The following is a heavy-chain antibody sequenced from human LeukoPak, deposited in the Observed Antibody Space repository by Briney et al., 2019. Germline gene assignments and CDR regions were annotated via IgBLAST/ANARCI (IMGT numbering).Heavy chain of an antibody. V-gene: IGHV3-23*01. CDR3: AKLQGRVIVVAKTYGMDV. J-gene: IGHJ6*02. Sequence: GGSLRLSCAASGFTFSSYAMSWVRQAPGKGLEWVSAISGSGGSTYYADSVKGRFTISRDNPKNTLYLQMNSLRAEDTAVYYCAKLQGRVIVVAKTYGMDVWGQGTTVTVSS. D-gene: IGHD3-22*01. CDR2: ISGSGGST. CDR1: GFTFSSYA.